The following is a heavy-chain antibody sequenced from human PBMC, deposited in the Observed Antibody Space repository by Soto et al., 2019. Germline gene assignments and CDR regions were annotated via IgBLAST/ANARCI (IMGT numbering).Heavy chain of an antibody. V-gene: IGHV1-3*01. J-gene: IGHJ6*02. CDR3: AAHMVRGVSYYYYYGMDV. CDR2: INAGNGNT. Sequence: ASVKVSCKASGYTFTSYAMHWVRQAPGQRLEWMGWINAGNGNTKYSQKFQGRVTITRDTSASTAYMELSSLRSEDTAVYYCAAHMVRGVSYYYYYGMDVWGQGTTVTVSS. CDR1: GYTFTSYA. D-gene: IGHD3-10*01.